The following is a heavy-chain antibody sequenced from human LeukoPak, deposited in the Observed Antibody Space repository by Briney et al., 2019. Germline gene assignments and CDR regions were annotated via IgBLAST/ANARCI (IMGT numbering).Heavy chain of an antibody. CDR3: ARGGEATTGTTYDY. CDR1: GGSFSGYY. V-gene: IGHV4-34*01. Sequence: SETLSLTCAAYGGSFSGYYWSWIRQPPGKGLEWIGEINHSGSTNYNPSLKSRVTISVDTSKNQFSLKLSSVTAADTAVYYCARGGEATTGTTYDYWGQGTLVTVSS. CDR2: INHSGST. J-gene: IGHJ4*02. D-gene: IGHD1-1*01.